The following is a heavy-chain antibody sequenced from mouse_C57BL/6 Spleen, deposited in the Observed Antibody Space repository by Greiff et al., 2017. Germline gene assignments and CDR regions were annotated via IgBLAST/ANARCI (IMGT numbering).Heavy chain of an antibody. CDR3: ARRISYRSSYGGYFDV. V-gene: IGHV1-18*01. Sequence: VQLQQSGPELVKPGASVKIPCKASGYTFTDYNMDWVKQSHGKSLEWIGDINPNNGGTIYNQKFKGKATLTVDKSSSTAYMELRSLTSEDTAVYYWARRISYRSSYGGYFDVWGTGTTVTVSS. D-gene: IGHD1-1*01. CDR1: GYTFTDYN. J-gene: IGHJ1*03. CDR2: INPNNGGT.